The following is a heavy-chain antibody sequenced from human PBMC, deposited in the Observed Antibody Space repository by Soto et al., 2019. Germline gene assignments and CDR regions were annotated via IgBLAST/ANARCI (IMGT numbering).Heavy chain of an antibody. CDR3: ARTSRFDC. D-gene: IGHD6-6*01. CDR2: INHSGST. V-gene: IGHV4-34*01. J-gene: IGHJ4*02. Sequence: QVQLQQWGAGLLKPSETLSLTCAVYCGSFSSYYWSWIRQPPGKGLEWIGEINHSGSTNYNPSLTSRVTLSVETSKNQFSLKLSSVTAADTAVYYCARTSRFDCWGQGTLVTVSS. CDR1: CGSFSSYY.